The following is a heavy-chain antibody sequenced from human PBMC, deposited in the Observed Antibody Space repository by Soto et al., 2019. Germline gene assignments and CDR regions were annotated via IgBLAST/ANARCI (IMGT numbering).Heavy chain of an antibody. CDR2: ISGSGGST. J-gene: IGHJ3*01. Sequence: LRLSCAASGFTFSSYAMSWVRQAPGKGLEWVSAISGSGGSTYYADSVKGRFTISRDNSKNTLYLQMNSLRAEDTAIYYCARAYKWRQMSLNVFDLWGQGTMVTVSS. CDR1: GFTFSSYA. CDR3: ARAYKWRQMSLNVFDL. V-gene: IGHV3-23*01. D-gene: IGHD1-1*01.